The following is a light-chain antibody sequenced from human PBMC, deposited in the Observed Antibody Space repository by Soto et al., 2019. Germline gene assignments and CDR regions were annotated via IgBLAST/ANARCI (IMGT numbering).Light chain of an antibody. CDR3: QQYGSLPRT. CDR2: GTS. V-gene: IGKV3-20*01. J-gene: IGKJ1*01. Sequence: IVLTQSPGTLSLSPGERATLSCRASQSIMNTFLSWYQQKPGQAPRLLIYGTSSRATGIPDRFSGSGSGTDFTLTISRLEPEDFAVYYCQQYGSLPRTFGQGTKVEIK. CDR1: QSIMNTF.